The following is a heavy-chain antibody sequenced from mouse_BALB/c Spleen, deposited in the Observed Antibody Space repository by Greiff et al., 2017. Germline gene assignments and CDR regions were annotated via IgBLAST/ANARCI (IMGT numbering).Heavy chain of an antibody. V-gene: IGHV14-3*02. CDR2: IDPANGNT. Sequence: EVQLQESGAELVKPGASVKLSCTASGFNIKDTYMHWVQQRPEQGLEWIGRIDPANGNTKYDPKFQGKATITADTTSITAYLQLSSLTSEDTAVYYCAPVYDVYYLRYFDVWGAGTTVTVAS. D-gene: IGHD2-3*01. J-gene: IGHJ1*01. CDR1: GFNIKDTY. CDR3: APVYDVYYLRYFDV.